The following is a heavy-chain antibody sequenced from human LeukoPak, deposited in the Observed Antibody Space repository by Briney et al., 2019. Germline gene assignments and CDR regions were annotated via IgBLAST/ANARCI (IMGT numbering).Heavy chain of an antibody. Sequence: PGGSLRLSCAASGFTFSSYSMNWVRQAPGKGLEWVSSISSSSSYIYYADSVKGRFTISRDNAKNSLYLQMNSLRAEGTAVYYCARDINWVDSGSPWGQGTLVTVSS. CDR2: ISSSSSYI. CDR3: ARDINWVDSGSP. CDR1: GFTFSSYS. V-gene: IGHV3-21*01. J-gene: IGHJ5*02. D-gene: IGHD1-26*01.